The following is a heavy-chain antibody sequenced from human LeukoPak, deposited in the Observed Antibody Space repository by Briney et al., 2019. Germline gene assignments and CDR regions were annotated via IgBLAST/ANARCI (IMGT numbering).Heavy chain of an antibody. CDR1: GGSISSSNW. J-gene: IGHJ6*02. CDR3: ARVRVVVVAPHLRYYYGMDV. CDR2: IYHSGST. V-gene: IGHV4-4*02. D-gene: IGHD2-15*01. Sequence: SGTLSLTCAVSGGSISSSNWWSWVRQPPGKGLEWIGEIYHSGSTNYNPSLKSRVTISVDTSKNQFSLKLSSVTAADTAVYYCARVRVVVVAPHLRYYYGMDVWGQGTTVTVSS.